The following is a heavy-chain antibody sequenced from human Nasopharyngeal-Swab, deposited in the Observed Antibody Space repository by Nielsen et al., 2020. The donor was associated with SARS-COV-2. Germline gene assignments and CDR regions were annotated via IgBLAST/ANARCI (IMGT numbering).Heavy chain of an antibody. V-gene: IGHV1-18*01. D-gene: IGHD3-3*01. J-gene: IGHJ4*02. Sequence: ASVKVSCKASGYTFTSYGISWVRQAPGQGLEWMGWISAYNGNTNYAQKLQGRVTMTTDTSTSTAYMELRSLRSADTAVYYCARDDSSNYDFWSGYYTSFGYWGQGTLVTVSS. CDR1: GYTFTSYG. CDR2: ISAYNGNT. CDR3: ARDDSSNYDFWSGYYTSFGY.